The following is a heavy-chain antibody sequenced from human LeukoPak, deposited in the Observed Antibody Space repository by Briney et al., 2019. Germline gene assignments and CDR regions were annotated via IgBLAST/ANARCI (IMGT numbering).Heavy chain of an antibody. V-gene: IGHV1-18*01. D-gene: IGHD3-10*01. CDR3: ARDGSGVWFDY. CDR2: INAYNGDT. Sequence: ASVKVSCKASNHTFTSCGISWVRQAPGQGLEWMAWINAYNGDTNYAQKLQGRVTLTTDTSTSTAYMELRSLRSDDTAVYYCARDGSGVWFDYWGQGTLVTVSS. J-gene: IGHJ4*02. CDR1: NHTFTSCG.